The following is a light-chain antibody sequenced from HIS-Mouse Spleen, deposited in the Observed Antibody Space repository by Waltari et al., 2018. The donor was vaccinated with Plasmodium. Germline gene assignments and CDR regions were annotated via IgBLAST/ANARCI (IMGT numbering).Light chain of an antibody. CDR2: EDS. V-gene: IGLV3-10*01. CDR3: YSTDSSGNHRV. CDR1: ALPKKY. Sequence: SYELTQPPSVSVSPGQTARITCSGDALPKKYAYWYQQKSGPAPVLVISEDSKRPPGIPERFSGSSSGTMATLTISGAQVEDEADYYCYSTDSSGNHRVFGGGTKLTVL. J-gene: IGLJ3*02.